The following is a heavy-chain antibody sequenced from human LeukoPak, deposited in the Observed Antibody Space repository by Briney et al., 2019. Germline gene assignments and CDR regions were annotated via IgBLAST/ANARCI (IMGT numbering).Heavy chain of an antibody. CDR2: IYPGDSDT. CDR1: GYSFTSYW. D-gene: IGHD6-13*01. V-gene: IGHV5-51*01. J-gene: IGHJ3*02. Sequence: GESLKISCKGSGYSFTSYWIGWVRQMPGKGLEWMGIIYPGDSDTRYSPSFQGQVTISADKSISTAYLQWSSLKASDTAMYYCAGQQPSAGIHDAFDIWGQGTMVTVSS. CDR3: AGQQPSAGIHDAFDI.